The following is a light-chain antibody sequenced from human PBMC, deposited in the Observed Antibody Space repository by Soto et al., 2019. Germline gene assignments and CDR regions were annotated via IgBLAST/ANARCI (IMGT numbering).Light chain of an antibody. CDR3: QQSYSTPRT. Sequence: DIQMTQSPSSLSASVGDRVTITCRASQSISSYLNWYQQKPGKAPKLLIFTASTLQSGVPSRFSGSGSGTDFTLTIISLQPDDFATYYCQQSYSTPRTFGQGTKVDI. V-gene: IGKV1-39*01. J-gene: IGKJ1*01. CDR1: QSISSY. CDR2: TAS.